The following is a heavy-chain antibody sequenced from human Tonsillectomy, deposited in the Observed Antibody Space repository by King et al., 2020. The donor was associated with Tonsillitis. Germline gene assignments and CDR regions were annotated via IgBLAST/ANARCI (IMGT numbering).Heavy chain of an antibody. CDR1: GGSFSGYY. CDR3: ARGRLYSYAKDDAFDI. V-gene: IGHV4-34*01. Sequence: VQLQQWGAGLLKPSETLSLTCAVYGGSFSGYYWSWIRQPPGKGLEWIGEINHSGRTNYNPSLKSRVTISVDTSKNQFSLKLSSVTAADTAVYYCARGRLYSYAKDDAFDIWGQGTMVTVSS. D-gene: IGHD5-18*01. CDR2: INHSGRT. J-gene: IGHJ3*02.